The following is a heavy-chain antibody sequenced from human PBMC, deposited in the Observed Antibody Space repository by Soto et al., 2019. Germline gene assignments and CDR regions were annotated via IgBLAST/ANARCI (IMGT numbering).Heavy chain of an antibody. CDR2: IIPIFATA. J-gene: IGHJ6*02. V-gene: IGHV1-69*12. CDR1: GGTFSSYA. CDR3: ASPPSSSRYYYGMDV. Sequence: QVQLVQSGAEVKKPGSSVKVSCKASGGTFSSYAISWVRQAPGQGLEWMGGIIPIFATANYAQKFQGRVTITAEESTSTAYMELSSLSSEDTAVYYCASPPSSSRYYYGMDVWGQGTTVTVSS. D-gene: IGHD6-13*01.